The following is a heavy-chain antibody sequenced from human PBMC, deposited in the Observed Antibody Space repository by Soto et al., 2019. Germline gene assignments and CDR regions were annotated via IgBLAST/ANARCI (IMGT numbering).Heavy chain of an antibody. CDR2: LKSDGRDT. CDR3: VREMPVPIRGGYYYYSVLDA. CDR1: GFSFNDNW. Sequence: GSLRLSCAASGFSFNDNWMHWVRQVPGKGLMWVSRLKSDGRDTIYADSVKGRFTVSRGSAKNTLYLQMNSLRVEDTAVYYCVREMPVPIRGGYYYYSVLDAWGQGTTVTVSS. J-gene: IGHJ6*02. V-gene: IGHV3-74*01. D-gene: IGHD2-2*01.